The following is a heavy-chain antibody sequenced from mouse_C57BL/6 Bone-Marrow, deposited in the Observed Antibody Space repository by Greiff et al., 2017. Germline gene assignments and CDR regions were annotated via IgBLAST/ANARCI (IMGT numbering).Heavy chain of an antibody. CDR2: ILPGSGST. Sequence: VQLQQSGAELMKPGASVKLSCKATGYTFTGYWIEWVKQRPGHGLEWIGEILPGSGSTNYHEKFKGKATFTADTSSNTAYMQLSSLTTEDSAIYYCARWGYAMDYWGQGTSVTGSS. CDR1: GYTFTGYW. V-gene: IGHV1-9*01. J-gene: IGHJ4*01. CDR3: ARWGYAMDY.